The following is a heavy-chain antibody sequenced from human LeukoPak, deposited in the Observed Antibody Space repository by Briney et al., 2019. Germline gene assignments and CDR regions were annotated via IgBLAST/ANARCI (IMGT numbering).Heavy chain of an antibody. CDR1: GYTFTGYY. J-gene: IGHJ6*02. Sequence: ASVKVSCKASGYTFTGYYMHWVRQAPGQGLEWMGWINPNSGGTNYAKKFQGRVTMTRDTSISTAYMELSRLRSDDTAVYYCARDLATRFFNWNYGNPYYYYGMDVWGQGTTVTVSS. V-gene: IGHV1-2*02. CDR2: INPNSGGT. CDR3: ARDLATRFFNWNYGNPYYYYGMDV. D-gene: IGHD1-7*01.